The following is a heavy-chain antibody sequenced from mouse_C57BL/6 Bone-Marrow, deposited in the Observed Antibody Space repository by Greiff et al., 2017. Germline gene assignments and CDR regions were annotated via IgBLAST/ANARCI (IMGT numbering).Heavy chain of an antibody. D-gene: IGHD2-14*01. CDR3: ARWGTTRNE. Sequence: QVQLQQPGAELVMPGASVKLSCKASGYTFTSYWMHWVKQRPGQGLEWIGEIDPSDSYTNYNQKFKGKSTLTVDKSSSTAYMQLSSLTSEDSAVXTCARWGTTRNEGGEGTTLTVSS. CDR2: IDPSDSYT. CDR1: GYTFTSYW. J-gene: IGHJ2*01. V-gene: IGHV1-69*01.